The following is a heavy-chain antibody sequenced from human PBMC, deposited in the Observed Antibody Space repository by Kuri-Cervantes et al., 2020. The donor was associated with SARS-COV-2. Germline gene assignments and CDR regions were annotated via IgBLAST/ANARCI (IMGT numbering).Heavy chain of an antibody. V-gene: IGHV1-46*01. J-gene: IGHJ4*02. Sequence: ASVKVSCKASGGTFSSYAISWVRQAPGQGLEWMGIINPSGGSTSYAQKFQGRVTMTRDTSTSTVYMELSSLRSEDTAVYYCARPHGYGIYYFDYWGQGTLVTDSS. CDR3: ARPHGYGIYYFDY. CDR1: GGTFSSYA. CDR2: INPSGGST. D-gene: IGHD5-12*01.